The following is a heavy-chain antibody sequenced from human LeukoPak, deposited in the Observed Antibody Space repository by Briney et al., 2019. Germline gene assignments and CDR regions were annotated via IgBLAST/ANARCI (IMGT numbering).Heavy chain of an antibody. CDR1: GYTFTDYY. D-gene: IGHD6-19*01. J-gene: IGHJ4*02. V-gene: IGHV1-2*02. CDR2: INTYSGGT. CDR3: ARAAGYSSGWHIDY. Sequence: GASVKVSCKASGYTFTDYYMHWVRQAPAQGLEWMGCINTYSGGTNNAQNFQGRVTMTRDTYIGTAYMELSRLRTEDTAVYYCARAAGYSSGWHIDYWGQGTLVTVSS.